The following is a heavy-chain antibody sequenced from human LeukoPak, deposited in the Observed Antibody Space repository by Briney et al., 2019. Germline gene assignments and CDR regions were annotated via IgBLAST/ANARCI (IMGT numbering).Heavy chain of an antibody. CDR3: ANLFPGSSGPVN. V-gene: IGHV3-21*04. D-gene: IGHD6-19*01. CDR1: GFTFSTYY. J-gene: IGHJ4*02. CDR2: ISTSSSYI. Sequence: GGSLRLSCAASGFTFSTYYMNWVRQAPGKGLEWVSSISTSSSYIYYADAVKGRFTISRDNAKNSLYLQMNSLRAEDTAVYYCANLFPGSSGPVNWGQGTLVTVSS.